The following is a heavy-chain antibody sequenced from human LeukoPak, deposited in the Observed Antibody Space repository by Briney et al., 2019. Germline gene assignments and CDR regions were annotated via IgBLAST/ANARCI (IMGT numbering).Heavy chain of an antibody. D-gene: IGHD2-15*01. V-gene: IGHV3-23*01. CDR2: ISGSGGST. CDR3: VKRQCSGGSCDFIDY. J-gene: IGHJ4*02. Sequence: PGGSLRLSCAASGFTFSSYAMTWVRQAPGKGLEWVSVISGSGGSTYYADSVKGRFTISRDNSKNTVYLQMNSLRVEDTAVYYCVKRQCSGGSCDFIDYWSQGTLVTVSS. CDR1: GFTFSSYA.